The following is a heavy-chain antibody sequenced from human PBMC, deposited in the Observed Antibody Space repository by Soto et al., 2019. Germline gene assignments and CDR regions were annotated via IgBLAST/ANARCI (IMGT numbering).Heavy chain of an antibody. CDR3: AKLVRSGSYFDY. J-gene: IGHJ4*02. V-gene: IGHV3-30*18. D-gene: IGHD1-26*01. CDR1: GFTFSSYG. CDR2: ISYDGSNK. Sequence: LRLSCAASGFTFSSYGMHWVRQAPGKGLEWVAVISYDGSNKYYADSVKGRFTISRDNSKNTLYLQMNSLRAEDTAVYYCAKLVRSGSYFDYWGQGTLVTVSS.